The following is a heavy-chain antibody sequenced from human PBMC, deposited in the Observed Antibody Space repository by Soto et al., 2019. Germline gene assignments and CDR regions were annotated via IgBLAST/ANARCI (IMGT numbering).Heavy chain of an antibody. D-gene: IGHD3-22*01. V-gene: IGHV4-30-4*01. Sequence: PSETLSLTCTVSGGSTSSGDYYWSRIRQPPGKGLEWIGYIYYSGSTYYNPSLKSRVTISVDTSKNQFSLKLSSVTAADTAVYYCASLRVGAYYDSIGYDAPSFDYWGQGTLVTVSS. CDR3: ASLRVGAYYDSIGYDAPSFDY. CDR2: IYYSGST. CDR1: GGSTSSGDYY. J-gene: IGHJ4*02.